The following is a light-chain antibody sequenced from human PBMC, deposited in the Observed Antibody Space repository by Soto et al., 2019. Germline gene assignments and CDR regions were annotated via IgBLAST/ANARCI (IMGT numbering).Light chain of an antibody. V-gene: IGKV3-15*01. J-gene: IGKJ3*01. CDR1: QSINSF. Sequence: EIVLTQSPGTLSLSPGEGATLSCRASQSINSFLAWYQQRRGQAPRLLIHGASNRATGIPARFTGSGSGTEFTLAINSLQSEGFAVYWCQQYNTWPPTFGPGTKVDIK. CDR2: GAS. CDR3: QQYNTWPPT.